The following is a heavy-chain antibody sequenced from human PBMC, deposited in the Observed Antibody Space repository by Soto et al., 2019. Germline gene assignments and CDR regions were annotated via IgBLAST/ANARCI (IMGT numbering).Heavy chain of an antibody. CDR1: GGSISSGDYY. D-gene: IGHD1-1*01. CDR2: MYYSGST. Sequence: SETLSLTCTVSGGSISSGDYYWNWIRQHPGKGLEWIGYMYYSGSTYYNPSLKSRVTISVDTSKNHFSLMLFSVTAADTAVYYCARGSAYGTMDHWGQGTLVTVSS. CDR3: ARGSAYGTMDH. V-gene: IGHV4-31*03. J-gene: IGHJ4*02.